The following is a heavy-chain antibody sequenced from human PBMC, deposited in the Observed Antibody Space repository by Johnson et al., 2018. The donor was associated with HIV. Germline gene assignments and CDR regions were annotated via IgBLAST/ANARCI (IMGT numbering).Heavy chain of an antibody. J-gene: IGHJ3*02. CDR3: SKDLLLFQGIIMVGVAFDI. D-gene: IGHD3-10*01. CDR1: RFTFSRYG. CDR2: IPYDGSNT. V-gene: IGHV3-30*18. Sequence: QVQLVESGGGVVQPGRSLRLSCAASRFTFSRYGMHWVRQAPGKGLEWVAVIPYDGSNTYYADSVKGRFTISRDNSKNTGYLQMKSLRAEDTAVYYWSKDLLLFQGIIMVGVAFDIWGQGTMVTVSS.